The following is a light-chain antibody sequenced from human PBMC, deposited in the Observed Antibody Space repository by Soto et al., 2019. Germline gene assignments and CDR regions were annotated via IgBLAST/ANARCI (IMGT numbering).Light chain of an antibody. Sequence: DIQMTQSPSTLSASVGDRVTITCRASQSISSWLAWYQQKPGKAPKLLIYKASSLESGVPSRFSGSGSGTEFTLTISSLQPYDFATYYCQQYTSYTWTFGQVTEV. CDR1: QSISSW. CDR2: KAS. J-gene: IGKJ1*01. V-gene: IGKV1-5*03. CDR3: QQYTSYTWT.